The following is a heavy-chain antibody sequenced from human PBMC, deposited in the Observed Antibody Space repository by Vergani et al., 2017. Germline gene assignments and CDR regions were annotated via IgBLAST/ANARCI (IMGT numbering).Heavy chain of an antibody. Sequence: HVQLVQSGAEVKKPGSSVHVSCKASGGTFSSYAISWVRQAPGQGLEWKGGIIPIFGTANYAQKFQGRVTINADESTSTAYMELSSLRSEDTAVYYCASKGTGSSSSYYYYMDVWGKGTTVTVSS. D-gene: IGHD6-6*01. V-gene: IGHV1-69*01. J-gene: IGHJ6*03. CDR3: ASKGTGSSSSYYYYMDV. CDR2: IIPIFGTA. CDR1: GGTFSSYA.